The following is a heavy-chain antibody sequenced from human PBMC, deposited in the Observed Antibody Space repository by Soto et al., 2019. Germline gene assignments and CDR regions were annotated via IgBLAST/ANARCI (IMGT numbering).Heavy chain of an antibody. Sequence: GGSLRLSCAASGFTFSSYGMHWVRQAPGKGLEWVAVISYDGSNKYYADSVKGRFTISRDNSKNTLYPQMNSLRAEDTAVYYCAKDWAHMPAARQVLLDYYYGMDVWGQGTTVTVSS. CDR1: GFTFSSYG. J-gene: IGHJ6*02. CDR3: AKDWAHMPAARQVLLDYYYGMDV. D-gene: IGHD6-6*01. V-gene: IGHV3-30*18. CDR2: ISYDGSNK.